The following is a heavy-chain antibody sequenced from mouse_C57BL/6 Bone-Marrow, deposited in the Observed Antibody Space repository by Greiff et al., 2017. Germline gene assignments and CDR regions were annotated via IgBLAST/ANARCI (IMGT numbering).Heavy chain of an antibody. D-gene: IGHD2-2*01. Sequence: EVMLVESGGGLVKPGGSLKLSCAASGFTFSDYGMHWVRQAPEKGLEWVAYISSGSSTIYYADTVKGRFTISRDNAKNTLFLQMTSLRSEDTAMXYCARGGLYGYDWYFDVWGTGTTVTVSS. V-gene: IGHV5-17*01. CDR1: GFTFSDYG. CDR2: ISSGSSTI. J-gene: IGHJ1*03. CDR3: ARGGLYGYDWYFDV.